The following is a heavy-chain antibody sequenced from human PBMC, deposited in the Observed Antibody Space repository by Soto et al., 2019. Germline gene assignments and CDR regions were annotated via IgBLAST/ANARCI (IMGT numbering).Heavy chain of an antibody. Sequence: PSETLSLTCAVYGGSFSGYYWSWIRQPPGKGLEWIGEINHSGSTNYNPSLKSRVTISVDTSKNQFSLKLSSVTAADTAVYYCARGHQRIFDYWGQGTLVTVSS. CDR3: ARGHQRIFDY. J-gene: IGHJ4*02. D-gene: IGHD2-2*01. CDR1: GGSFSGYY. V-gene: IGHV4-34*01. CDR2: INHSGST.